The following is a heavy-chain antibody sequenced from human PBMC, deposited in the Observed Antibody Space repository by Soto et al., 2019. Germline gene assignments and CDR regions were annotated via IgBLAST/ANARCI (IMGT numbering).Heavy chain of an antibody. CDR1: GYSFTSYW. CDR3: ARPGYSSSAYYYYGMDV. CDR2: IDPSDSYT. Sequence: PAESLKISCQGSGYSFTSYWISWVRQMPGKGLEWMGRIDPSDSYTNYSPSFQGHVAISADKSISTAYLQWSSLKASDTAMYYCARPGYSSSAYYYYGMDVWGQGTTVTVSS. J-gene: IGHJ6*02. D-gene: IGHD6-6*01. V-gene: IGHV5-10-1*01.